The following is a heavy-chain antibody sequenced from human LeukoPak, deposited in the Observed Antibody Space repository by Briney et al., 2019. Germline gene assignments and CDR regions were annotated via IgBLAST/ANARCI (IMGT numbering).Heavy chain of an antibody. CDR2: IYYSGST. D-gene: IGHD5-18*01. J-gene: IGHJ5*02. V-gene: IGHV4-59*01. CDR1: GGSISSYY. CDR3: ARGYSYGYRWFDP. Sequence: SETLSLTCTVSGGSISSYYWSWIRQPPGKGLEWIGYIYYSGSTNYNPSLKSRVTISVDTSKNQFSLKLSSVTAVDTAVYYCARGYSYGYRWFDPWGQGTLVTVSS.